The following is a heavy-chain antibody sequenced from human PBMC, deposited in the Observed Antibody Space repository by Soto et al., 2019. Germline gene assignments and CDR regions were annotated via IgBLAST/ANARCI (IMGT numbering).Heavy chain of an antibody. Sequence: PGGSLRLSCAASGFTFSSYAMSWVRQAPGKGLEWVSAISGSGGSTYYADSVKGRFTISRDNSNNALYLQMNSLRVEDTAVYYCAKEECDIKGCYGGPDCWGQGTLVTVSS. CDR3: AKEECDIKGCYGGPDC. J-gene: IGHJ4*02. D-gene: IGHD2-15*01. CDR1: GFTFSSYA. V-gene: IGHV3-23*01. CDR2: ISGSGGST.